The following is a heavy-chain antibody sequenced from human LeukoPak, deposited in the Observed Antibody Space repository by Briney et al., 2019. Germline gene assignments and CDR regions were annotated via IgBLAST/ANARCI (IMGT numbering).Heavy chain of an antibody. V-gene: IGHV4-34*01. CDR2: INHSGST. J-gene: IGHJ5*02. CDR3: ARDRMVRGVRNRFDP. CDR1: GGSFSGYY. D-gene: IGHD3-10*01. Sequence: PSETLSLTCAVYGGSFSGYYWSWIRQPPGKGLEWIGEINHSGSTNYNPSLKSRVTISVDTSKNQFSLKLSSVTAADTAVYYCARDRMVRGVRNRFDPWGQGTLVTVSS.